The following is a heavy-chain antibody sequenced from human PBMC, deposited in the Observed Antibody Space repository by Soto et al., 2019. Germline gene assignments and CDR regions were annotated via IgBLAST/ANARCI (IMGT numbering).Heavy chain of an antibody. Sequence: EASVKVSCKASGGTFSSYAISWVRQAPGQGLERMGGIIPIFGTANYAQKFQGRVTITADESTSTAYMELSSLRSEDTAVYYCARDDRSSSFSYYGMDVWGQGTTVTVSS. J-gene: IGHJ6*02. CDR3: ARDDRSSSFSYYGMDV. CDR1: GGTFSSYA. CDR2: IIPIFGTA. D-gene: IGHD6-13*01. V-gene: IGHV1-69*13.